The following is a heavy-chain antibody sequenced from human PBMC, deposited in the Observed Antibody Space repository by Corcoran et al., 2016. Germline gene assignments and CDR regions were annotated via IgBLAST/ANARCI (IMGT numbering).Heavy chain of an antibody. CDR3: ARGVFLESDWFDP. CDR2: IYHSGST. Sequence: QVQLQESGPGLVKPSGTLSLTCAVSGGSISSSNWWSWVRQPPGKGLEWIGEIYHSGSTNYNPSLKSRVTIAVDKSKNQFSRKLSSVTAAATAGYYCARGVFLESDWFDPWGQGTLVTVSS. D-gene: IGHD3-3*01. CDR1: GGSISSSNW. J-gene: IGHJ5*02. V-gene: IGHV4-4*02.